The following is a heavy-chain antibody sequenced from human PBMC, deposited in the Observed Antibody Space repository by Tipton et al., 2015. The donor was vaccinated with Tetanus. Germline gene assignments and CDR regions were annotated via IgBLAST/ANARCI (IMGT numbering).Heavy chain of an antibody. CDR1: GFTFSSYG. CDR3: AKRAYSGTYRYDGIDV. CDR2: ISDDGIHQ. Sequence: QLVQSGGGVVQPGGSLRLSCVASGFTFSSYGMNWVRQAPGKGLEWVAIISDDGIHQYYVDSVKGRFTISRDSSKNTLYLQMNSLRAEDTALYYCAKRAYSGTYRYDGIDVWGQGTMVTVSS. J-gene: IGHJ3*01. D-gene: IGHD1-26*01. V-gene: IGHV3-30*18.